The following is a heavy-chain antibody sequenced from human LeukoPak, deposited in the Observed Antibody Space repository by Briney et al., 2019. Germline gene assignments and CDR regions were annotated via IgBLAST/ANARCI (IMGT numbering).Heavy chain of an antibody. CDR3: AKGDSGWSGLDY. CDR2: IRYDGSNK. V-gene: IGHV3-30*02. J-gene: IGHJ4*02. CDR1: GFTFSSYG. Sequence: GGSLRLSCAASGFTFSSYGMHWVRQAPGKGLEWVAFIRYDGSNKYYADSVTGRFTISRDNSKNTLYLQMNSLRAEDTAVYYCAKGDSGWSGLDYWGQGTLVTVSS. D-gene: IGHD6-19*01.